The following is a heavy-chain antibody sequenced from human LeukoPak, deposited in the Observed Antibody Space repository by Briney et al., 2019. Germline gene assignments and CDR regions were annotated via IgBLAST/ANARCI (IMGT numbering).Heavy chain of an antibody. CDR2: IYPNSGGT. CDR3: ARDPHCTNGICYSLPYYDY. D-gene: IGHD2-8*01. Sequence: ASVTVSCXASGYSFTGYYIHWVRQAPGQGLQWMGRIYPNSGGTNYAQKFQGRVTMTRDTSISTAYMQLSRLRSDDTAVYYCARDPHCTNGICYSLPYYDYWGQGTLVTVSS. J-gene: IGHJ4*02. V-gene: IGHV1-2*06. CDR1: GYSFTGYY.